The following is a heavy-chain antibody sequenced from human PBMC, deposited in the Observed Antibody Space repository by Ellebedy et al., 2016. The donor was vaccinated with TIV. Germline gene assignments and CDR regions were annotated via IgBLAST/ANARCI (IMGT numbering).Heavy chain of an antibody. V-gene: IGHV6-1*01. CDR2: TYYRSKWGN. CDR1: GDSVSSDSAA. D-gene: IGHD6-19*01. CDR3: VRKGSSGWYNVFDL. J-gene: IGHJ3*01. Sequence: LRLXXAISGDSVSSDSAAWNWIRQSPSRGLEWLGRTYYRSKWGNDYAESVKSRITITPDTSKNQFSLQLNSVTPEDTAVYYCVRKGSSGWYNVFDLWGQGTMVTVSS.